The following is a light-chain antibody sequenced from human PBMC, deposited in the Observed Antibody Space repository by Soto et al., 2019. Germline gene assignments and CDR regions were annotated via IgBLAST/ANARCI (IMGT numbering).Light chain of an antibody. CDR2: MVT. CDR1: IRHGGTYYG. CDR3: SSYAGRSMYV. V-gene: IGLV2-8*01. J-gene: IGLJ1*01. Sequence: QCALTQPPSASECPGQSVTFSCTGTIRHGGTYYGVSLYQQYRGKAPNFLSYMVTRRRSGVLYRFSGSKSGNTAALHVSGLQAEDEAYYYCSSYAGRSMYVFGTGTQVTVL.